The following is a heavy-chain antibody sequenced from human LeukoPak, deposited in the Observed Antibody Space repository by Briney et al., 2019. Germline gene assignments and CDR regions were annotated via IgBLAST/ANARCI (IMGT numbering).Heavy chain of an antibody. CDR3: TRDFDFSSAI. J-gene: IGHJ4*02. Sequence: GGSLRLSCAASGFTFSSYWMHWVRQAPGKGLVWVSRISPDGSTTGHADSVKGRFTTSRDNAKNTLFLQMNSLRAEDTAVYYCTRDFDFSSAIWGQGTLVTVSS. V-gene: IGHV3-74*01. D-gene: IGHD3-3*01. CDR2: ISPDGSTT. CDR1: GFTFSSYW.